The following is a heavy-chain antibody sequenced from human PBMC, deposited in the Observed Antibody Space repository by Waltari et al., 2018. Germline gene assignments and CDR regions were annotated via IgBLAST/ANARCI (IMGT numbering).Heavy chain of an antibody. CDR1: GFTFSSYS. Sequence: EVQLVESGGGLVQPGGSLRLSCAASGFTFSSYSMNWVRQAQGKGLEWVSYISSSSSTIYYADSVKGRFTISRDNAKNSLYLQMNSLRAEDTAVYYCAREGVYSSGWPVPDYWGQGTLVTVSS. CDR3: AREGVYSSGWPVPDY. V-gene: IGHV3-48*01. CDR2: ISSSSSTI. J-gene: IGHJ4*02. D-gene: IGHD6-19*01.